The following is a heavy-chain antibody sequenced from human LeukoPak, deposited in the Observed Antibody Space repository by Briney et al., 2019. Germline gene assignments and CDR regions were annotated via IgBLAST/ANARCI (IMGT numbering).Heavy chain of an antibody. CDR3: AKDLYSSSWYGGY. Sequence: PGGSLRLSCAASGFSFSYYEMSWVRQAPGKGLEWVSAISGSGGSTYYADSVKGRFTISRDNSKNTLYLQMNSLRAEDTAVYYCAKDLYSSSWYGGYWGQGTLVTVSS. J-gene: IGHJ4*02. V-gene: IGHV3-23*01. D-gene: IGHD6-13*01. CDR1: GFSFSYYE. CDR2: ISGSGGST.